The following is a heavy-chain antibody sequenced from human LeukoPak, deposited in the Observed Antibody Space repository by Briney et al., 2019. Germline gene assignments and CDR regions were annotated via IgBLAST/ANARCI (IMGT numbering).Heavy chain of an antibody. CDR1: GYTFTSYD. D-gene: IGHD6-13*01. J-gene: IGHJ3*02. CDR3: ARRRPKRWQQLANDAFDI. Sequence: ASVKVSCKASGYTFTSYDINWVRQATGQGLEWMGWMNRNSGNTGYAQKFQGRVTMTRNTSISTAYMELSSLRSEDTAVYYCARRRPKRWQQLANDAFDIWGQGTMVTVSS. CDR2: MNRNSGNT. V-gene: IGHV1-8*01.